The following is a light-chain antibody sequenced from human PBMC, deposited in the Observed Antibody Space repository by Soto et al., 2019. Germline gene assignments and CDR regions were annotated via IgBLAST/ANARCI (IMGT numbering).Light chain of an antibody. CDR2: GVY. V-gene: IGKV3D-15*01. CDR1: QSVSSN. J-gene: IGKJ1*01. Sequence: EIVMTQSPTILSVSPGERATLSCRASQSVSSNLAWYQQKPGQPPRLLMYGVYTRAPGTQAKVSGSGSGTEFTLTISSLQSEDFAVYYCQQHDSWPRTVGQGTKVDI. CDR3: QQHDSWPRT.